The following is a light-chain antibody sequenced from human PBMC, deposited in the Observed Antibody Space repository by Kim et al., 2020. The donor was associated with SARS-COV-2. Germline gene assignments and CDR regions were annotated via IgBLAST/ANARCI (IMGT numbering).Light chain of an antibody. CDR3: QSYDSSNQV. CDR1: SGSIASNY. V-gene: IGLV6-57*01. CDR2: EDN. Sequence: GKTVTISCTRSSGSIASNYAQWYQQRPGSTPTTVIYEDNQRPSGVPDRFSGSIDSSSNSASLTISGLKTEDEADYYCQSYDSSNQVFGGGTQLTVL. J-gene: IGLJ3*02.